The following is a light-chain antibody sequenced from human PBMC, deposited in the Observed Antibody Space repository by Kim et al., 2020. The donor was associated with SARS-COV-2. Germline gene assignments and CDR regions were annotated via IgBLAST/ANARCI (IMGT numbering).Light chain of an antibody. CDR1: SLRSYY. Sequence: SSELTQDPVVSVALGQTVRITCQGDSLRSYYATWYQQKPRQAPVLVIYGRNNRPSGIPDRFSGSASGNTASLTISETQAEDEGDFYCQSRDSGGKVVFGGGTQLTFL. J-gene: IGLJ2*01. CDR2: GRN. V-gene: IGLV3-19*01. CDR3: QSRDSGGKVV.